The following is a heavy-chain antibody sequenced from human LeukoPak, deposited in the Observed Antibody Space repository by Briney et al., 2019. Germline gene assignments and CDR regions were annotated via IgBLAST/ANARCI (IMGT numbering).Heavy chain of an antibody. CDR3: ARDTGGRDYGYFDL. V-gene: IGHV3-13*04. CDR2: IGTAGDT. J-gene: IGHJ2*01. D-gene: IGHD2-8*02. CDR1: GXTFSSYD. Sequence: PGGSLRLSCAASGXTFSSYDVHWVRQATGKGLEWVSAIGTAGDTYYPGSVKGRFTISRENAKNSLYLQMNSLRAGDTAVYYCARDTGGRDYGYFDLWGRGTLVTVSS.